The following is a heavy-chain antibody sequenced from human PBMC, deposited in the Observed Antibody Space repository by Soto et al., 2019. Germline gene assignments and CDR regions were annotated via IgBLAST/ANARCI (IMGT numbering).Heavy chain of an antibody. CDR2: INHSGST. CDR1: GGSFSGYY. Sequence: PSETLSLTCAVYGGSFSGYYWSWIRQPPGKGLEWIGEINHSGSTNYNPSLKSRVTISVDTSKNQFSLKLSSVTAADTAVYYCARGPHYDYIWGSYRYTYYFDYWGQGTLVPVSS. J-gene: IGHJ4*02. CDR3: ARGPHYDYIWGSYRYTYYFDY. D-gene: IGHD3-16*02. V-gene: IGHV4-34*01.